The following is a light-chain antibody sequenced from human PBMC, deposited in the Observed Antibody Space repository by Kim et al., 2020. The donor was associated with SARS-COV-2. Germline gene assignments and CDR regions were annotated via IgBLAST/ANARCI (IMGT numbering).Light chain of an antibody. J-gene: IGKJ4*01. V-gene: IGKV1-9*01. CDR2: AAS. CDR3: QQLDSYPQVT. CDR1: QDISTY. Sequence: DIQLTQSPSFLSASVGDRVTITCRASQDISTYLAWYQQKSGKAPKLLIYAASTLHSGVPSTFSGSGSGTEFTLTISSLQPEDFATYYCQQLDSYPQVTFGGGTKADIK.